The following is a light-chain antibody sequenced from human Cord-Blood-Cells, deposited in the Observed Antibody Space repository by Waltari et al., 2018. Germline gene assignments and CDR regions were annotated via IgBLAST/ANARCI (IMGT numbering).Light chain of an antibody. V-gene: IGKV3-11*01. CDR3: QQRSNWPRT. Sequence: EIVLTQPPATLSLSPGERATLSCRASQRVSSYLAGYQQKPGQAPRLLIYDASNRATGIPARFSGSGSGTDFTLTISSLEPEDFAVYYCQQRSNWPRTFGQGTKVEIK. CDR2: DAS. CDR1: QRVSSY. J-gene: IGKJ1*01.